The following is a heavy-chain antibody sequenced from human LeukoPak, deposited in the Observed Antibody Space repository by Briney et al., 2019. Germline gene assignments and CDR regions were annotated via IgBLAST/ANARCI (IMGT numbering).Heavy chain of an antibody. V-gene: IGHV4-39*07. D-gene: IGHD1-26*01. Sequence: TSETLSLTCTVSGGSISSSSYYWGWIRQPPGKGLEWIGSIYYSGSTYYNPSLKSRVTISVDTSKNQFSLKLSSVTAADTAVYYCARVRSGADSGSYQTYYYYYMDVWGKGTTVTVSS. CDR3: ARVRSGADSGSYQTYYYYYMDV. CDR1: GGSISSSSYY. CDR2: IYYSGST. J-gene: IGHJ6*03.